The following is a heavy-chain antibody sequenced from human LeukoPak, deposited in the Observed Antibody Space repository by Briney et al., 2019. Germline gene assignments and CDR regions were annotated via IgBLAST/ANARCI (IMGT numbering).Heavy chain of an antibody. CDR2: FDPEDGET. D-gene: IGHD3-22*01. Sequence: ASVKVSCKVSGYTLTELSMHWVRQAPGKGLEWMGGFDPEDGETIYAQKFQGRVTMTEDTSTDTAYVELSSLRSEDTAVYYCATDLSGYYDSSGPYWGQGTLVTVSS. J-gene: IGHJ4*02. CDR1: GYTLTELS. CDR3: ATDLSGYYDSSGPY. V-gene: IGHV1-24*01.